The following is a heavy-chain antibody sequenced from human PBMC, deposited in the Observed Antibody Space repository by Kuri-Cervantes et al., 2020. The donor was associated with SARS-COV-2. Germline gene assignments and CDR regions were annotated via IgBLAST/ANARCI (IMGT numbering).Heavy chain of an antibody. Sequence: GGSLRLSCAASGFTFSSYAMHWVRQAPGKGLEWVAVISYDGSNKYYADSVKGRFTISRDNSKNTLYLQMNSLRAEDTAVYYCAREKVWSGGVIGDWGQGNLVTVSS. CDR3: AREKVWSGGVIGD. D-gene: IGHD2-15*01. J-gene: IGHJ4*02. CDR2: ISYDGSNK. V-gene: IGHV3-30-3*01. CDR1: GFTFSSYA.